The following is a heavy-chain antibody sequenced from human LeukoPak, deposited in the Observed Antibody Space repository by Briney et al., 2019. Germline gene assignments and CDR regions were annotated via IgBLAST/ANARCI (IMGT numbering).Heavy chain of an antibody. CDR3: ARARQQKGIGY. Sequence: PSETLSLSCTVSGDFMSIAYWSWIRQPPGKGLEWIGYIYYSGSTNYNPSLKSRVTISVDTSKNQFSLKLSSVTAADTAVYYCARARQQKGIGYWGQGTLVTVSS. J-gene: IGHJ4*02. D-gene: IGHD6-13*01. CDR1: GDFMSIAY. V-gene: IGHV4-59*12. CDR2: IYYSGST.